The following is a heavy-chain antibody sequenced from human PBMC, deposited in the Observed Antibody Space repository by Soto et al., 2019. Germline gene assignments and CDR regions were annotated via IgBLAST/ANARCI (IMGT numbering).Heavy chain of an antibody. V-gene: IGHV1-69*13. CDR1: GGTFSSYA. CDR2: IIPIFGTA. Sequence: SVKVSCKASGGTFSSYAISWVRQAPGQGLEWMGGIIPIFGTANYARKFQGRVTITADESTSTAYMELSSLRSEDTAVYYCARGLIAAAGSYGMDVWGQGTTVTVSS. D-gene: IGHD6-13*01. CDR3: ARGLIAAAGSYGMDV. J-gene: IGHJ6*02.